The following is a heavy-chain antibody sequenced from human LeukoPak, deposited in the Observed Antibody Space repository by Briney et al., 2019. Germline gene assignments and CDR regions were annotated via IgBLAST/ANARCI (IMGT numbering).Heavy chain of an antibody. V-gene: IGHV3-74*01. CDR2: INRDGRAT. D-gene: IGHD3-9*01. CDR3: ARDPYDILTGPYFDY. CDR1: GFAFRNYW. Sequence: GGSLRLPCAASGFAFRNYWMHWVRQGPGKGLLWVSRINRDGRATSYADSVKGRFTISRDNAKNTLYLQMNSLRAEDTAVYYCARDPYDILTGPYFDYWGQGTLVTVSS. J-gene: IGHJ4*02.